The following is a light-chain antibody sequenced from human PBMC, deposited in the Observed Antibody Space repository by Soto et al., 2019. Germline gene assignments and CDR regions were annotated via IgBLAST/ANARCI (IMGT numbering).Light chain of an antibody. V-gene: IGKV1-27*01. CDR2: AAS. CDR3: LTYNSGLWT. J-gene: IGKJ1*01. CDR1: RDITNH. Sequence: DIQMTQSPSSLSASVGDRVTFTCRASRDITNHLAWYQQKPGKVPNLLIYAASTLQSGVPSRFSGSGSGTDFTLTIGSLQPEDVATYFCLTYNSGLWTFGQGTQVEIK.